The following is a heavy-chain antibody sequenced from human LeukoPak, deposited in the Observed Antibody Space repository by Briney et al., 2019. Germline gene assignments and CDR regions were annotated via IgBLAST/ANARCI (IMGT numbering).Heavy chain of an antibody. J-gene: IGHJ4*02. Sequence: PGRSLRLSCAASGFTFSSYAMHWVRQAPGKGLEWVAVISYDGSNKKYADSVKGRFTISRDNSKNTLYLQMNSLRAEDTAVYYCARSHYYDSSGYRHYWGQGTLVTVSS. CDR1: GFTFSSYA. CDR3: ARSHYYDSSGYRHY. D-gene: IGHD3-22*01. CDR2: ISYDGSNK. V-gene: IGHV3-30*04.